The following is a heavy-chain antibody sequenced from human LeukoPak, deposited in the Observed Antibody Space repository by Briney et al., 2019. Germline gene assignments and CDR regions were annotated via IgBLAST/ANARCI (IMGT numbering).Heavy chain of an antibody. V-gene: IGHV4-38-2*01. CDR3: ARQYCTNGVCNMYNWFDP. D-gene: IGHD2-8*01. CDR1: GYSISSGYY. J-gene: IGHJ5*02. Sequence: PSETLSLTCAVSGYSISSGYYWGWIRQPPGKGLEWIGSIYHSGSTYYNPSLKSRVTISVDTSKNQFSLKLSSVTAADTVVYYCARQYCTNGVCNMYNWFDPWGQGTLVTVSS. CDR2: IYHSGST.